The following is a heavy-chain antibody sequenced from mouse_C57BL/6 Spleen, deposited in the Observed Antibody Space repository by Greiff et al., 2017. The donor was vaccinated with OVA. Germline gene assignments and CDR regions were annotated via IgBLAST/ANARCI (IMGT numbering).Heavy chain of an antibody. D-gene: IGHD1-1*01. CDR2: INPNNGGT. V-gene: IGHV1-22*01. CDR3: ARHYGSYWYFDV. CDR1: GYTFTDYN. J-gene: IGHJ1*03. Sequence: EVQVVESGPELVKLGASVKMSCKASGYTFTDYNMHWVKQSHGKSLAWIGYINPNNGGTSYNQKFKGKATLTVNKSSSTAYMELRSLTSEDSAVYYCARHYGSYWYFDVWGTGTTVTVSS.